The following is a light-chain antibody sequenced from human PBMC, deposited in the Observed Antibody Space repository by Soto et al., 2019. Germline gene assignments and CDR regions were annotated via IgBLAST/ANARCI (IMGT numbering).Light chain of an antibody. V-gene: IGKV3-15*01. CDR2: GAS. CDR1: QSVSTN. Sequence: EIVMTQSPATLSVSPGERATLSCRASQSVSTNLVWYQQKPGQAPRLLIYGASTRATGVPGRFSGTGSGTEFTLTISSLQSEDSAAYYCQQYNHWWTFGQGTKVEI. CDR3: QQYNHWWT. J-gene: IGKJ1*01.